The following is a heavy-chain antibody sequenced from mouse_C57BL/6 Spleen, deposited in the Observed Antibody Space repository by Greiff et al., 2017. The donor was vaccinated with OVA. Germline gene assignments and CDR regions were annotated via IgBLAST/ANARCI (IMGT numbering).Heavy chain of an antibody. CDR3: AIITTVVPFDY. Sequence: VQLQESGPELVKPGASVKISCKASGYAFSSSWMNWVKQRPGKGLEWIGRIYPGDGDTNYNGKFKGKATLTADKSSSTAYMQLSSLTSEDSAVYSCAIITTVVPFDYWGQGTTLTVSS. J-gene: IGHJ2*01. V-gene: IGHV1-82*01. D-gene: IGHD1-1*01. CDR2: IYPGDGDT. CDR1: GYAFSSSW.